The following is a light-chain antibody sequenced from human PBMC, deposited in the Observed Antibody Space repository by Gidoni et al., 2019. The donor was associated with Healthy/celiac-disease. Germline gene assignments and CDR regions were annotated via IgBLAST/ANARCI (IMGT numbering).Light chain of an antibody. CDR1: PGISSY. V-gene: IGKV1-9*01. CDR3: QQLISYPFT. CDR2: AAS. J-gene: IGKJ3*01. Sequence: DIKLTQSTPFLSASVGDRVTITCRASPGISSYLAWYQQKPGKAPKLLIYAASTLQSRVSSRCSGRVSVTEFTLTTSSLQTVNFATYYSQQLISYPFTFGPGTKVDIK.